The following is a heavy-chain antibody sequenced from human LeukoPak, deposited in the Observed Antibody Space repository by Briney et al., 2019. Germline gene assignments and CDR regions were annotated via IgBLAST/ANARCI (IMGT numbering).Heavy chain of an antibody. D-gene: IGHD3-22*01. Sequence: PGGSLRLSCAASGFTFSDYYMSWIRQAPGKGLEWVAFISYDGSNKYYGDFVKGRFTISRDNSKKTLHLQMDSLRAEDTAVYYCAKEWLDTEQRNCNYYGMDVWGQGTTVTVSS. J-gene: IGHJ6*02. CDR1: GFTFSDYY. CDR3: AKEWLDTEQRNCNYYGMDV. V-gene: IGHV3-30*18. CDR2: ISYDGSNK.